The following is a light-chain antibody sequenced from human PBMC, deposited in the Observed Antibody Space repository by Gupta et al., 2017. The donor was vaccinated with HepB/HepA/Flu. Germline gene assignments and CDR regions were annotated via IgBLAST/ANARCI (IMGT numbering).Light chain of an antibody. CDR2: SNN. Sequence: QSVLSQTPSASVTPGQRVTISCSGRSANSGSKTVSWYQPLPATAPNLVIDSNNQRPSGVPDRFSGSKSGTSASLAINGLQSEDEADYYCSAWDASLNGGLFGGGTKLTVL. CDR3: SAWDASLNGGL. CDR1: SANSGSKT. J-gene: IGLJ2*01. V-gene: IGLV1-44*01.